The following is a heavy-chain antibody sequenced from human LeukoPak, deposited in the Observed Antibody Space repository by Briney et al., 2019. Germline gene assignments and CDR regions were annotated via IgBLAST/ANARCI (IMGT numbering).Heavy chain of an antibody. CDR2: IKPSSGDT. D-gene: IGHD2/OR15-2a*01. V-gene: IGHV1-2*02. J-gene: IGHJ5*02. CDR3: ARKSAGFLTA. Sequence: ASVKVSCKASGYTFTGDQIYWLRQAPGQGLEWVGWIKPSSGDTLYEQKFQGRVTMTRDRSISSAYMELSSLRSDDTAVYYCARKSAGFLTAWGQGTLVTVSS. CDR1: GYTFTGDQ.